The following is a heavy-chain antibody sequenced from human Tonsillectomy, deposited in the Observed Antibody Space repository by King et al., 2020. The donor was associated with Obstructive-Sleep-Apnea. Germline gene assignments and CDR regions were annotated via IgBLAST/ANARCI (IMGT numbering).Heavy chain of an antibody. Sequence: VQLVESGGGLVQPGGSLRLSCAASGFSFRTSWMPWVRQAPGKGLVWVSRINSDGCRTIYADFVKGRFTISRYNAKNTLYLQMNSLRAEDTAVYYCARDRGGAGPTPTDYWGQGTLVTVSS. J-gene: IGHJ4*02. CDR2: INSDGCRT. CDR3: ARDRGGAGPTPTDY. V-gene: IGHV3-74*01. CDR1: GFSFRTSW. D-gene: IGHD1-26*01.